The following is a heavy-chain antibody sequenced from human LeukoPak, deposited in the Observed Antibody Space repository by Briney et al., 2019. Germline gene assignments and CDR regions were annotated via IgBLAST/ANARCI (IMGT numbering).Heavy chain of an antibody. D-gene: IGHD4-11*01. CDR2: IKQDGSEK. V-gene: IGHV3-7*04. J-gene: IGHJ4*02. CDR1: GFTFSSRDW. Sequence: GGSLRLSCVASGFTFSSRDWMTWVRQAPGKGLEWVANIKQDGSEKNYVDSVKGRFTISRDNAKNTLFLQVNSLRAEDTAIYYCARGVNGNYGKFDSWGQGTLVTVSS. CDR3: ARGVNGNYGKFDS.